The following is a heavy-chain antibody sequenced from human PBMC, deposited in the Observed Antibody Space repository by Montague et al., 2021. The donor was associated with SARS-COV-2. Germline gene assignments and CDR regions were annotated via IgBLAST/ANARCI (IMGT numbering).Heavy chain of an antibody. CDR2: TYYKSKWYN. CDR3: TSGREGNYNVMDV. Sequence: CAISGDSVAGNSATWNRIRQSPSKGFKWLGMTYYKSKWYNDYAVSVRGRVTINPDTSKNQFSLQLNSVTPEDTAIYYCTSGREGNYNVMDVWGQGTTVTVSS. D-gene: IGHD1-1*01. CDR1: GDSVAGNSAT. V-gene: IGHV6-1*01. J-gene: IGHJ6*02.